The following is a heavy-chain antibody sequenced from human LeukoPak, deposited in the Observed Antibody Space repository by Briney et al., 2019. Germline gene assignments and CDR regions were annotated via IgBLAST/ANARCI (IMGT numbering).Heavy chain of an antibody. D-gene: IGHD1-26*01. V-gene: IGHV3-7*01. CDR2: IKQDESEK. J-gene: IGHJ4*02. CDR1: GFTFSNYW. Sequence: GGSLRLSCAVSGFTFSNYWMCWVRQAPGKGLEWVAHIKQDESEKYYVDSVKGRFTISRDNAKNSLYLQMNSLRAEDTAIYYCARDKIVGASKFDYWGQGTLVTVSS. CDR3: ARDKIVGASKFDY.